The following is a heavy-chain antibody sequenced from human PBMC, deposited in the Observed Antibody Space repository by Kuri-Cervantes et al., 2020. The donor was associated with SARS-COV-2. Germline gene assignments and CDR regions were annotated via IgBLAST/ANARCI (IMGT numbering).Heavy chain of an antibody. CDR1: GFTFSSYA. J-gene: IGHJ6*04. V-gene: IGHV3-30-3*01. D-gene: IGHD5-18*01. CDR2: ISYDGSNK. Sequence: GSLRLSCAASGFTFSSYAMHWVRQAPGKGLEWVAVISYDGSNKYYADSVKGRFTISRDNSKNTLYLQMNSLRAEDTAVYYCAREDTLMDVWGKGTTVTVSS. CDR3: AREDTLMDV.